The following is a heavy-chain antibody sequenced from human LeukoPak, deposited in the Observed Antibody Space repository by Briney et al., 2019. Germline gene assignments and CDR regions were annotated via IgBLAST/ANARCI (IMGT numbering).Heavy chain of an antibody. Sequence: GESLKISCKGSGYSFTSYWIGWVRQMPGKGLEWMGIIYPGDSDTRYSPSFQGQVTISADKSISTAYLQWSSLKASDTAMYYCARLFGSIFGVVTYYFDYWGQGTLVTVSS. D-gene: IGHD3-3*01. CDR1: GYSFTSYW. V-gene: IGHV5-51*01. CDR3: ARLFGSIFGVVTYYFDY. CDR2: IYPGDSDT. J-gene: IGHJ4*02.